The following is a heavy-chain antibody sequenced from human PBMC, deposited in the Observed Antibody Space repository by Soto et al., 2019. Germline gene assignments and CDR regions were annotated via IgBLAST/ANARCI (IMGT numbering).Heavy chain of an antibody. J-gene: IGHJ3*02. V-gene: IGHV3-15*07. Sequence: EVQLVESGGGLVKPGGSLRLSCAASGFTFSNAWMNWVRQAPGKGLEWVGRIKSKTDGGTTDYAAPVKGRFTISRDDSKNTLYLQMNSLKSEGTAVYYCTTPDCISTSCLGAFDIWGQGTMVTVSS. CDR1: GFTFSNAW. CDR3: TTPDCISTSCLGAFDI. D-gene: IGHD2-2*01. CDR2: IKSKTDGGTT.